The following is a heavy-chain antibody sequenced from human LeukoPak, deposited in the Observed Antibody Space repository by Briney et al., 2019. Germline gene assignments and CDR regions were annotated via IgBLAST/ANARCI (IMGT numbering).Heavy chain of an antibody. CDR3: ARVDLRAAFFDY. Sequence: SETLSLTCTVSGGSISSYYWTWIRQPAGKGLEWIGRIYTSGNTGYNPSLKSRVTMSVDPSKNHFSLNLSSVTAADTAVYYCARVDLRAAFFDYWGQGTLVTVSS. J-gene: IGHJ4*02. V-gene: IGHV4-4*07. D-gene: IGHD2-15*01. CDR1: GGSISSYY. CDR2: IYTSGNT.